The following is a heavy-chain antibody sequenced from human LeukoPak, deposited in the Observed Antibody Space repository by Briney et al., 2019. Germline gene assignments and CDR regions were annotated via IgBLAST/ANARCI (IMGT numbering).Heavy chain of an antibody. Sequence: SETLSLTCAFSGGSLSGYSWSWIRQTPGQGLEWIGETNHRGSTNYNPSLKSRVTISVDASKSQFYLKLSSVTAADTAVYYCARVSRWFLAVAGYADFWGQGTQVTVSS. V-gene: IGHV4-34*01. CDR3: ARVSRWFLAVAGYADF. D-gene: IGHD6-19*01. J-gene: IGHJ4*02. CDR2: TNHRGST. CDR1: GGSLSGYS.